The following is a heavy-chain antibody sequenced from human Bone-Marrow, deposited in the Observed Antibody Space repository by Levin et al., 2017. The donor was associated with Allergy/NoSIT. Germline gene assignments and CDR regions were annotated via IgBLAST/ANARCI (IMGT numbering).Heavy chain of an antibody. CDR3: AKELPGYSSGWYGVPGGG. CDR2: ISGSGGST. D-gene: IGHD6-19*01. Sequence: GGSLRLSCAASGFTFSSYAMSWVRQAPGKGLEWVSAISGSGGSTYYADSVKGRFTISRDNSKNTLYLQMNSLRAEDTAVYYCAKELPGYSSGWYGVPGGGWGQGTLVTVSS. V-gene: IGHV3-23*01. J-gene: IGHJ4*02. CDR1: GFTFSSYA.